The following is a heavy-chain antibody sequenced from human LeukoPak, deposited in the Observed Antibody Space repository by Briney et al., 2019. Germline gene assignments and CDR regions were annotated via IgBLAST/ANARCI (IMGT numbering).Heavy chain of an antibody. D-gene: IGHD3-16*02. CDR1: GGTFSSYA. CDR2: IIPIFGTA. CDR3: ARASYDYVWGSYRHGFDY. J-gene: IGHJ4*02. Sequence: SVKVSCKASGGTFSSYAISWVRQAPGQGLEWMGGIIPIFGTANYAQKFQGRVTITADESTSTAYMELSSLRSEDMAVYYCARASYDYVWGSYRHGFDYWGQGTLVTVSP. V-gene: IGHV1-69*13.